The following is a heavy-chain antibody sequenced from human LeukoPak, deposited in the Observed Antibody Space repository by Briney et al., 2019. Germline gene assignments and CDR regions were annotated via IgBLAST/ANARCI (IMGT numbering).Heavy chain of an antibody. V-gene: IGHV4-4*07. Sequence: PSETLSLTCTVSGGSISSYYWSWIRQPAGKGLEWIGRIYTSGSTNYNPSLKSRVTMSVDTSKNQFSLKLSSVTAADTAVYYCARPYCSSTSCYDWDDYWGQGTLVTVSS. CDR3: ARPYCSSTSCYDWDDY. J-gene: IGHJ4*02. CDR1: GGSISSYY. CDR2: IYTSGST. D-gene: IGHD2-2*01.